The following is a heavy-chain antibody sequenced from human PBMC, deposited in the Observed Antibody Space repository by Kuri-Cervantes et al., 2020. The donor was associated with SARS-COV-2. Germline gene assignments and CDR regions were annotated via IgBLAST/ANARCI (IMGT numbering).Heavy chain of an antibody. CDR1: GFTFSGSA. CDR2: IRSKANSYAT. J-gene: IGHJ4*02. Sequence: GESLKISCAASGFTFSGSAMHWVRQASGKGLEWVGRIRSKANSYATAYAASVKGRFTISRDDSKNTAYLQMNSLKTEDTAVYYCAKSEGKYQLLPHLGDGYWGQGTLVTVSS. D-gene: IGHD2-2*01. V-gene: IGHV3-73*01. CDR3: AKSEGKYQLLPHLGDGY.